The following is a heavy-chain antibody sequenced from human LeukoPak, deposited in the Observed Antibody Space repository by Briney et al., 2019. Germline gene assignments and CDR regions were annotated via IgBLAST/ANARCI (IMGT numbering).Heavy chain of an antibody. CDR1: GGTFSSYA. Sequence: SVKVSCKASGGTFSSYAIGWVRPAPGQGLEWMGRILLIFGIANYAQKFQGRVTITADKSTSTAYIELSSLRSEDTAVYYCARDQDSSTAGDYWGQGTLVTVSS. CDR2: ILLIFGIA. J-gene: IGHJ4*02. D-gene: IGHD3-22*01. CDR3: ARDQDSSTAGDY. V-gene: IGHV1-69*04.